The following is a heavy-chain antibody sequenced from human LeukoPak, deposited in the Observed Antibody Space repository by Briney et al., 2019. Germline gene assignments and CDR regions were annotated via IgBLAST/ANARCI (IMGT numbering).Heavy chain of an antibody. CDR2: INHSGNS. Sequence: SETLSLTCAVSGGSFNTYYWSWIRQPPGKGLEWIGEINHSGNSNYNPSLKSRLTISIDTSKKQFSLRLSSVTAADTAVYYCARGRITNYYDSSDHAYRSYHYMDVWGKGTMVAVSS. J-gene: IGHJ6*03. CDR1: GGSFNTYY. D-gene: IGHD3-22*01. V-gene: IGHV4-34*01. CDR3: ARGRITNYYDSSDHAYRSYHYMDV.